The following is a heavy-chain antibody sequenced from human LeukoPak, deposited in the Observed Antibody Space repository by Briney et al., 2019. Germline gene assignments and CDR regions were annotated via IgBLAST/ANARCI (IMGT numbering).Heavy chain of an antibody. CDR3: AKVTVGATGSDY. D-gene: IGHD1-26*01. J-gene: IGHJ4*02. V-gene: IGHV3-23*01. CDR1: GSTFSSYA. Sequence: GGSLRLSCAASGSTFSSYAMSWVRQAPGKGLEWVSAISGSGGSTYYADSVKGRFTISRDNSKNTLYLQMNSLRAEDTAVYYCAKVTVGATGSDYWGQGTLVTVSS. CDR2: ISGSGGST.